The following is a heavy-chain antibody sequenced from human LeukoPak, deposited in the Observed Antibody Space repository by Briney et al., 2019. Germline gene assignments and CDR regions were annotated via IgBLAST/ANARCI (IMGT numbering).Heavy chain of an antibody. CDR1: GYTFTSYD. CDR2: MNPNSGNT. J-gene: IGHJ5*02. Sequence: ASVKVSCKASGYTFTSYDINWVRQATGQGLEWMGWMNPNSGNTGYAQKFQGRVTMTRNTSISTAYVELSSLRSEDTAVYYCARVYSSYYYGSGSYDWFDPWGQGTLVTVSS. D-gene: IGHD3-10*01. CDR3: ARVYSSYYYGSGSYDWFDP. V-gene: IGHV1-8*01.